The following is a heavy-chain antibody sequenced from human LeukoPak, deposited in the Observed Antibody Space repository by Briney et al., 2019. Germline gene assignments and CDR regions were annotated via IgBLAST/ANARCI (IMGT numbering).Heavy chain of an antibody. J-gene: IGHJ3*02. Sequence: SETLSLTCTVSGASISSYHWSWIRQPPGKGLEWIGFKYYSGSTNSNPSLKSRVTISVDTSKNQFSLKLSSVTAADTAVYYCARRNDYGTFDIWGQGTMVTVSS. D-gene: IGHD4-17*01. V-gene: IGHV4-59*08. CDR3: ARRNDYGTFDI. CDR2: KYYSGST. CDR1: GASISSYH.